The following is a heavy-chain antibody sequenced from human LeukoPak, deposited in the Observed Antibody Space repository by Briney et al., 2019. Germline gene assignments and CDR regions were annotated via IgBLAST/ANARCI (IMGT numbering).Heavy chain of an antibody. CDR2: IIPIFGTA. Sequence: ASVKVSCKASGYTFTSYGISWVRQAPGQGLEWMGGIIPIFGTANYAQKFQGRVTITADESTSTAYMELSSLRSEDTAVYYCAGSYNWNYSPTSFDYWGQGTLVTVSS. D-gene: IGHD1-7*01. V-gene: IGHV1-69*13. J-gene: IGHJ4*02. CDR3: AGSYNWNYSPTSFDY. CDR1: GYTFTSYG.